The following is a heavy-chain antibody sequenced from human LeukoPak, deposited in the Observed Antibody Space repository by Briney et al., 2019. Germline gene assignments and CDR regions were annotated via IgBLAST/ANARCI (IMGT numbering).Heavy chain of an antibody. CDR1: GFTFSSYA. D-gene: IGHD7-27*01. CDR3: ASIAPNWGSVDMGY. V-gene: IGHV3-30-3*01. CDR2: ISYDGSNK. J-gene: IGHJ4*02. Sequence: GRSLRLSCAASGFTFSSYAMHWVRQAPGKGLEWVAVISYDGSNKYYADSVKGRFTISRDNSKNTLYLQMNSLRAEDTAVYYCASIAPNWGSVDMGYWGQGTLVTVSS.